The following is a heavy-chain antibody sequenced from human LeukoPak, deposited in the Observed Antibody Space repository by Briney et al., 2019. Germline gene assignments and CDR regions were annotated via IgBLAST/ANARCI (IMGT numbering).Heavy chain of an antibody. Sequence: SETLSLTCTVSGGSISSYYWSWIRQPPGKGLEWIGYIYYSGSTNYNPSLKSRVTISVDTSKNQFSLKLSSVTAADTAVYYCARLPLGGYSMGHWGQGTLVTVSS. CDR3: ARLPLGGYSMGH. D-gene: IGHD5-18*01. CDR1: GGSISSYY. CDR2: IYYSGST. V-gene: IGHV4-59*08. J-gene: IGHJ4*02.